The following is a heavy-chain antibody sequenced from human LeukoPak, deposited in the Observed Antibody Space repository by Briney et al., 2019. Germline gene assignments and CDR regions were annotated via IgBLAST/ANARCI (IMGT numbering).Heavy chain of an antibody. Sequence: GGSLKLPCSASGFTLSSYWMHWVRQPPGKGLVWVSRINADGSSPPYADSVKGRFNISRDTARNTLYLQMNSLRAEDTAVYYCARERFDPWGQGTLVTVSS. CDR2: INADGSSP. CDR3: ARERFDP. V-gene: IGHV3-74*01. CDR1: GFTLSSYW. J-gene: IGHJ5*02.